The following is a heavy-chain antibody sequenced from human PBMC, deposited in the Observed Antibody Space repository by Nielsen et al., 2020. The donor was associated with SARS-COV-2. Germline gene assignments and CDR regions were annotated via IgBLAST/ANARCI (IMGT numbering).Heavy chain of an antibody. CDR2: ISWNSGSI. Sequence: SLKISCAASGFTFDDYAMHWVRQAPGKGLEWVSGISWNSGSIGYADSVKGRFTISRDNAKNSLYLQMNSLRAEDTALYYCARDYSFLSWSGYYYFDYWGQGTLVTVSS. CDR3: ARDYSFLSWSGYYYFDY. V-gene: IGHV3-9*01. J-gene: IGHJ4*02. D-gene: IGHD3-3*01. CDR1: GFTFDDYA.